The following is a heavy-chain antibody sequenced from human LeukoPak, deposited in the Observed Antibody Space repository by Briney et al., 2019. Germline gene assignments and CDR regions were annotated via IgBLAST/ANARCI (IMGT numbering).Heavy chain of an antibody. D-gene: IGHD5-18*01. Sequence: AASVKVSRKASGFTFTSSAVQWVRQARGQRLEWIGWIVVGSGNTNYAQKFQERVTITRDMSTSTAYMELSSLRSEDTAVYYCAAVGGATAPDYWGQGTLVTVSS. J-gene: IGHJ4*02. CDR1: GFTFTSSA. CDR3: AAVGGATAPDY. CDR2: IVVGSGNT. V-gene: IGHV1-58*01.